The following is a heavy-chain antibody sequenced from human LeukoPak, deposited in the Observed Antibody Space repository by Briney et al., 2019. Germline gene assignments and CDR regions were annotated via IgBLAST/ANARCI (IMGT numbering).Heavy chain of an antibody. Sequence: SETLSLTCTVSGGSIRSSYYYWSWIRQPPGKGLEWIGEINHSGSTNYNPSLKSRVTISVDTSKNQFSLKLSSVTAADTAVYYCARERQRGYSSGWYGYWGQGTLVTVSS. V-gene: IGHV4-39*07. D-gene: IGHD6-19*01. CDR1: GGSIRSSYYY. CDR2: INHSGST. CDR3: ARERQRGYSSGWYGY. J-gene: IGHJ4*02.